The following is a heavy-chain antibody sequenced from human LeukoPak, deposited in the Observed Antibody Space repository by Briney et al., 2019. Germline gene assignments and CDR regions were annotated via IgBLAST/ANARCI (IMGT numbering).Heavy chain of an antibody. Sequence: ASVKVSCKASGYTFTSYAMHWVRQAPGQRLEWMGWINAGNGNTKYSQKFQGRVTITRDTSASTAYMELSSLRSEDTAVYYCARAEIVVVPAAMGGYYYYYGMDVWGKGTTVTVSS. J-gene: IGHJ6*04. V-gene: IGHV1-3*01. D-gene: IGHD2-2*01. CDR2: INAGNGNT. CDR1: GYTFTSYA. CDR3: ARAEIVVVPAAMGGYYYYYGMDV.